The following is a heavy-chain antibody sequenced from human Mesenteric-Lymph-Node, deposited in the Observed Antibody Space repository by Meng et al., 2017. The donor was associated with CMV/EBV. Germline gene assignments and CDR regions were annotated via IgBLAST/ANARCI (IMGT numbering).Heavy chain of an antibody. CDR1: GFTFRDYY. CDR3: ARGGGDYDFWSGYYLYYYYGMDV. Sequence: GGSLRLSCAASGFTFRDYYMSWIRQAPGKGLEWVAYISSSGTTVYHADSMKGRFTISRDNARKSLYLQMNSLRAEDTAVYYCARGGGDYDFWSGYYLYYYYGMDVWGQGTTVTVSS. V-gene: IGHV3-11*01. J-gene: IGHJ6*02. D-gene: IGHD3-3*01. CDR2: ISSSGTTV.